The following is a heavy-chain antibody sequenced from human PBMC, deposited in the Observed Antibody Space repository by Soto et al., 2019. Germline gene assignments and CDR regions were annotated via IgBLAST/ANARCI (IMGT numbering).Heavy chain of an antibody. CDR3: ARAFAYYDFWSGYYNYYYYYMDV. CDR2: MNPNSGNT. V-gene: IGHV1-8*01. D-gene: IGHD3-3*01. Sequence: GASVKVSCKASGYTFTSYDINWVRQATGQGLEWMGWMNPNSGNTGYAQKFQGRATMTRNTSISTAYMELSSLRSEDTAVYYCARAFAYYDFWSGYYNYYYYYMDVWGKGTTVTVSS. CDR1: GYTFTSYD. J-gene: IGHJ6*03.